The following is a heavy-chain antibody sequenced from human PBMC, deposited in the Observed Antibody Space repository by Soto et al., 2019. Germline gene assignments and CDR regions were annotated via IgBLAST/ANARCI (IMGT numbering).Heavy chain of an antibody. V-gene: IGHV4-59*08. D-gene: IGHD1-26*01. CDR1: GGSVSRYY. CDR3: ARLGGSYAVPHFDY. Sequence: VSRTGAGRGGSVSRYYWTSIQQHPGKGLEWMGYIYYSGTTTNYNPSLKSRVTLSVDTSKNQFSLKLSSVTAADTAVYYCARLGGSYAVPHFDYWGQGTLVTVSS. J-gene: IGHJ4*02. CDR2: IYYSGTT.